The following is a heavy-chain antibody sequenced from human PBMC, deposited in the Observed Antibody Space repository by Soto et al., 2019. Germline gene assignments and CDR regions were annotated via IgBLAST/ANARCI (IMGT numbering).Heavy chain of an antibody. CDR3: ASGGYGSGSCLDY. D-gene: IGHD3-10*01. CDR2: IWYDGSNK. J-gene: IGHJ4*02. Sequence: QVQLVESGGGVVQPGRSLRLSCAASGFTFSSYGMHWVRQAPGKGLEWVAVIWYDGSNKYYADSVKGRFTISRDNSKNTVYLQMNSRRAEDTAVYYCASGGYGSGSCLDYWGQGTLVTVSS. V-gene: IGHV3-33*01. CDR1: GFTFSSYG.